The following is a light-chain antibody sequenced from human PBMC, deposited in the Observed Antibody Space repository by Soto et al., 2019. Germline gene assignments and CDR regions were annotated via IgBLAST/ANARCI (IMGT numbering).Light chain of an antibody. CDR2: AVT. J-gene: IGLJ1*01. CDR3: SSYTSSNTLYV. V-gene: IGLV2-14*01. Sequence: QSVLTQPASVSGSLGQSITISCTGSSSNVRGYNFVSWYQQRPGEAPKLMIYAVTNRPSGVSNRFSGSKSGNTASLTISGLQAEDEADYYCSSYTSSNTLYVFGTGTKVTAL. CDR1: SSNVRGYNF.